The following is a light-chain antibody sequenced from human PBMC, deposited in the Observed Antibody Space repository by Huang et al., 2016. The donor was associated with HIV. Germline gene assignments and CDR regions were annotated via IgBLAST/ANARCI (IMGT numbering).Light chain of an antibody. CDR2: GAA. CDR1: QNINSN. Sequence: EVVMTQSPATLSVSPGERATLSCRASQNINSNLAWYQQKPGQTPRLLICGAATRATVIPARFSGSGSGTEFTLTISSLQSEDFAVYYCQQYNNWPPVTFGQGTKLEIK. J-gene: IGKJ2*01. V-gene: IGKV3-15*01. CDR3: QQYNNWPPVT.